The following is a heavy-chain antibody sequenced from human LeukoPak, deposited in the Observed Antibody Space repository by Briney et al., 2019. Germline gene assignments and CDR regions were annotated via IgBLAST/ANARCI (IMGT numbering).Heavy chain of an antibody. CDR1: GGSISSYY. CDR2: IYTSGST. V-gene: IGHV4-4*07. J-gene: IGHJ6*03. CDR3: AREIVVVPAAIEGYYYYYYMDV. Sequence: SETLSLTCTVSGGSISSYYWSWIRQPAGQGLEWIGRIYTSGSTNYNPSLKSRVTMSVDTSKNQFSLKLSSVTAADTAVYYCAREIVVVPAAIEGYYYYYYMDVWGKGTTVTVSS. D-gene: IGHD2-2*02.